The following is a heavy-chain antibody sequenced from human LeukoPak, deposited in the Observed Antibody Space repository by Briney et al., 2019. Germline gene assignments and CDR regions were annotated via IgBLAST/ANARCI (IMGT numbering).Heavy chain of an antibody. J-gene: IGHJ4*02. V-gene: IGHV3-48*01. CDR1: GFTFSTYG. CDR2: ISSGSGTI. Sequence: GGSLRLSCAASGFTFSTYGMNWVRQAPGKGLEWVSYISSGSGTIYYADSVKGRFTISRDNSKNTLYLQMNSLRAEDTAVYYCAKFYDILTGYFDYWGQGTLVTVSS. D-gene: IGHD3-9*01. CDR3: AKFYDILTGYFDY.